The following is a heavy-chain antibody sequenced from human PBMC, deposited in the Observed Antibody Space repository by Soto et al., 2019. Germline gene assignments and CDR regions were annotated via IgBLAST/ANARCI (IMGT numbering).Heavy chain of an antibody. V-gene: IGHV1-69*13. CDR3: ARIYDFWSGYYQTNDKYGMDV. CDR1: GGTFSSYA. J-gene: IGHJ6*02. CDR2: IIPIFGTA. Sequence: ASVKVSFKASGGTFSSYAISWVRQAPGQGLEWMGGIIPIFGTANYAQKFQGRVTITADESTSTAYMELSSLRSEDTAVYYCARIYDFWSGYYQTNDKYGMDVWGQGTTVTVSS. D-gene: IGHD3-3*01.